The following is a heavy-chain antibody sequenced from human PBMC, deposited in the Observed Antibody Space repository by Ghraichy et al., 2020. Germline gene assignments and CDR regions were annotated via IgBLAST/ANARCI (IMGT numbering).Heavy chain of an antibody. V-gene: IGHV3-30*02. Sequence: GGSLRLSCAASGFTFSSYGMHWVRQAPCKGLEWVAFIRYDGSNKYYADSVKGRFTISRDNSKNTLYLQMNSLRVEDTAVYYCAKDPNGNYGGWFDPWGQGTLVTVSS. CDR2: IRYDGSNK. D-gene: IGHD1-7*01. CDR1: GFTFSSYG. J-gene: IGHJ5*02. CDR3: AKDPNGNYGGWFDP.